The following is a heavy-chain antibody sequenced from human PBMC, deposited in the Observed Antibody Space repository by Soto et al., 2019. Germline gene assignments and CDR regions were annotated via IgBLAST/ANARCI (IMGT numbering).Heavy chain of an antibody. CDR1: GFTFSSYA. CDR3: AKAPGGAYYYGMDV. Sequence: GGSLRLSCAASGFTFSSYAMSWVRQAPGKGLEWVSAISVGGDRTYYADSVKGRFTISRDNSKNTVYLQMKSLRADDTAVYYCAKAPGGAYYYGMDVWGQGTTVTVSS. D-gene: IGHD3-10*01. J-gene: IGHJ6*02. CDR2: ISVGGDRT. V-gene: IGHV3-23*01.